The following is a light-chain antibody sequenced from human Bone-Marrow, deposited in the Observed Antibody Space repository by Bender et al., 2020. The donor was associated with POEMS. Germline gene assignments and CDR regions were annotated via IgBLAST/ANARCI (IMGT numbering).Light chain of an antibody. V-gene: IGLV3-21*03. CDR1: NFGGKR. J-gene: IGLJ1*01. Sequence: SYVLTQPPSVSVAPGKTASITCGGTNFGGKRVHWYQQRPGPAPVMVISDYGDRPSGLPQRFSGSNSGDTATLTITRVEDVDEADYYCQVWDSSIDESVFGTGTMVTVL. CDR3: QVWDSSIDESV. CDR2: DYG.